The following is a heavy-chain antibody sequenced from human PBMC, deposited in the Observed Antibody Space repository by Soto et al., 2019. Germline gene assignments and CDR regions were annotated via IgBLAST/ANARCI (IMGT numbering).Heavy chain of an antibody. Sequence: QITLKESGPTLVKPTQTLTLTCTFSGFSLSTSGMGVGWIRQAPGKALEWLALIYLDDDEHFSPSLKSRLTITKDTSENQVVLTMTNMDPVDTATYYCAHATYWVGFDYWGQGIPVTVSS. V-gene: IGHV2-5*02. CDR1: GFSLSTSGMG. CDR2: IYLDDDE. CDR3: AHATYWVGFDY. D-gene: IGHD2-8*02. J-gene: IGHJ4*02.